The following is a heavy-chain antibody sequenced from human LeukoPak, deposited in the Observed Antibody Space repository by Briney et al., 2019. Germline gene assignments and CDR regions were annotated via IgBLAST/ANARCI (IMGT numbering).Heavy chain of an antibody. Sequence: SETLSLTCTVSGGSISSYYWSWIRQPAGKGLEWIGRIYTSGSTNYNPSLKSRVTMSVDTSKNQFSLKLSSVTAADTAVYYCARERDSFTPYAFDIWGQGTMVTVSS. J-gene: IGHJ3*02. V-gene: IGHV4-4*07. CDR1: GGSISSYY. D-gene: IGHD3-3*01. CDR3: ARERDSFTPYAFDI. CDR2: IYTSGST.